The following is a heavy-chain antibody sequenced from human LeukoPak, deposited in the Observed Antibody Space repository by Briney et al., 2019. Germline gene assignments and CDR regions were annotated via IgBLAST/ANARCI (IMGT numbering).Heavy chain of an antibody. CDR2: INHSGST. J-gene: IGHJ2*01. V-gene: IGHV4-34*01. CDR1: GGSFSGYY. D-gene: IGHD3-3*01. Sequence: PSETLSLTCAVYGGSFSGYYWSWIRQPPGKGLEWIGEINHSGSTNYNPSLKSRVTISVDTSKNQFSLRLSSVTAADTAVYYCARGPTIFGVVYQTLDLWGRGTLVTVSS. CDR3: ARGPTIFGVVYQTLDL.